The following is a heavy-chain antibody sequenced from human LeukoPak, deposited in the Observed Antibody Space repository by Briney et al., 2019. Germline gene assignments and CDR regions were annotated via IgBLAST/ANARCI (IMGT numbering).Heavy chain of an antibody. CDR3: ARGRPYSGSYFFVQSRKYNWIDP. V-gene: IGHV1-46*01. D-gene: IGHD1-26*01. CDR2: INPSGGST. J-gene: IGHJ5*02. Sequence: GASVKVSCKASGYTFTSYYMHWVRQAPGQGLEWMGIINPSGGSTSYARKFQGRVTMTRDTSTSTVYMELSSLRSEDTAVYYCARGRPYSGSYFFVQSRKYNWIDPWGQGTLVTVSS. CDR1: GYTFTSYY.